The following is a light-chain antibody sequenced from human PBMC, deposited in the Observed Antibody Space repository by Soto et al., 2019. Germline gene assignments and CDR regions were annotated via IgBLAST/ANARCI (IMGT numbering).Light chain of an antibody. Sequence: DIQMTQSPSSVSASVGDRVTITCRASQGISTWLAWFQQKPGKAPKLLIAAASKLQSGVPSRFIGSGSGTDVTLTINSLQPEDFSTYYCQQTNSFPLTFGGGTKVDIK. CDR2: AAS. CDR1: QGISTW. V-gene: IGKV1D-12*01. CDR3: QQTNSFPLT. J-gene: IGKJ4*01.